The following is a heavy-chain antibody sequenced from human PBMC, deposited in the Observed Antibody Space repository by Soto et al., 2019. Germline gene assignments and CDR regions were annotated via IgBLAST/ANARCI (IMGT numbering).Heavy chain of an antibody. D-gene: IGHD5-18*01. Sequence: EVQLVESGGGLVQPGGSLRLSCVGSGFTFSSYWMHWVRQAPGKGPVWVSRINPAGSASSSADFVKGRVIVSRDNAKNTLYLEMNSLSAEDTAVYYCATGGYSYGWGYWGQGTLVTVSS. V-gene: IGHV3-74*01. CDR3: ATGGYSYGWGY. CDR1: GFTFSSYW. J-gene: IGHJ4*02. CDR2: INPAGSAS.